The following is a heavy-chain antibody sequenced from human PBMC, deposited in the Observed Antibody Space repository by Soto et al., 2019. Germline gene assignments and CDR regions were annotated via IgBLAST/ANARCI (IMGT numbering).Heavy chain of an antibody. Sequence: SETLSLTCTVSGASITTYYWSWIRQPPGKGLEWIGYISYSGSTDYNPSLKSRVTISFDASKNQISLQVRSATAADAAVYYCARDLKEYCSDGKCNWFDPWGKGTLVTVAS. J-gene: IGHJ5*02. D-gene: IGHD2-15*01. CDR2: ISYSGST. CDR1: GASITTYY. CDR3: ARDLKEYCSDGKCNWFDP. V-gene: IGHV4-59*01.